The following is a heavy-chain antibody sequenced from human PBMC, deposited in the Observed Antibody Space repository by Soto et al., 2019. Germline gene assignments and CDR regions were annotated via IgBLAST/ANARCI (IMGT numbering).Heavy chain of an antibody. Sequence: EVQLLESGGGLVQPGGSLRLSCAASGFTFSSYAMSWVRQAPGKGLEWVSAISGSGGSTYYADSVKGRFTISRDNSKNTLYLQMNSLRAEDTAVYYCAKSPHGMVRAPYYFDYWGQGTLVTVSS. CDR1: GFTFSSYA. CDR2: ISGSGGST. J-gene: IGHJ4*02. D-gene: IGHD3-10*01. CDR3: AKSPHGMVRAPYYFDY. V-gene: IGHV3-23*01.